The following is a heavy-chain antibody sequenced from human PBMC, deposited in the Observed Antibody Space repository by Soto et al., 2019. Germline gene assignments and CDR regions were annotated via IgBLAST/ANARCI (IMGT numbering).Heavy chain of an antibody. CDR1: GFIFTSYA. J-gene: IGHJ4*02. Sequence: GGSLRLSCAASGFIFTSYAMNWVRQAPGKGLEWVSYISSNSGTIYYTDSVKGRFTISRDNTKNSLYLQMNSLGDEDTAVYYCARDWYYYGSGSYYPFDYWGQGTLVTVSS. CDR3: ARDWYYYGSGSYYPFDY. V-gene: IGHV3-48*02. CDR2: ISSNSGTI. D-gene: IGHD3-10*01.